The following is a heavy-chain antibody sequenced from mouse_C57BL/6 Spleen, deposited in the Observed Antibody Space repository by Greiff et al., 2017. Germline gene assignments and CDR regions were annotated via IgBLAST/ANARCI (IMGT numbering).Heavy chain of an antibody. J-gene: IGHJ1*03. D-gene: IGHD1-1*01. V-gene: IGHV1-81*01. CDR3: ATITTVVAPGYFDV. Sequence: QVQLKESGAELARPGASVKLSCKASGYTFTSYGISWVKQRTGQGLEWIGEIYPRSGNTYYNEKFKGKATLTADKSSSTAYMELRSLTSEASAVYFCATITTVVAPGYFDVWGTGTTVTVSS. CDR2: IYPRSGNT. CDR1: GYTFTSYG.